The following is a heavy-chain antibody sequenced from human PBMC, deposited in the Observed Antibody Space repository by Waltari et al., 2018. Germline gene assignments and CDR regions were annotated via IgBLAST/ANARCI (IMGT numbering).Heavy chain of an antibody. CDR3: ARWVTAAAPIEDYYGMDV. J-gene: IGHJ6*02. D-gene: IGHD6-13*01. CDR1: GYTFTGYY. CDR2: INPNSGGT. Sequence: QVQLVQSGAEVKKPGASVKVSCKASGYTFTGYYMHWVRQAPGQGLEWMGRINPNSGGTNYAQKFQGRVTMTRDTSISTAYMELSRLRSDDTAVYYCARWVTAAAPIEDYYGMDVWGQGTTVTVSS. V-gene: IGHV1-2*06.